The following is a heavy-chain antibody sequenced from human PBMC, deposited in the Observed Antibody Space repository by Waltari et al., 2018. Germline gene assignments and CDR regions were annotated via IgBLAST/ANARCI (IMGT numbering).Heavy chain of an antibody. CDR3: VMMKRWLQLQPLYGMDV. J-gene: IGHJ6*02. CDR2: ISYDGSNK. V-gene: IGHV3-30-3*01. Sequence: QVQLVESGGGVVQPGRSLRLSCAASGFTFSSYAMHWVRQAPGKGLEWVAVISYDGSNKYYADSVKGRVTISRDNSKNTLYLQMNSLRAEYTAVYYCVMMKRWLQLQPLYGMDVWGQGTTVTVSS. D-gene: IGHD5-12*01. CDR1: GFTFSSYA.